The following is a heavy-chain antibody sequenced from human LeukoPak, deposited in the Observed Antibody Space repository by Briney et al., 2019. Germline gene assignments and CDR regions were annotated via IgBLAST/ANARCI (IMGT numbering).Heavy chain of an antibody. CDR2: IIPIFGTA. J-gene: IGHJ4*02. D-gene: IGHD6-19*01. Sequence: ASVKVSCKASGGTFSSYAISWVRQAPGQGLEWMGGIIPIFGTANYAQKFQGRVTITADESTSTAYMELSSLRSEDTAVYYCARDRVDSRSPYSVAVPFDYWAREPWSPSPQ. CDR3: ARDRVDSRSPYSVAVPFDY. CDR1: GGTFSSYA. V-gene: IGHV1-69*13.